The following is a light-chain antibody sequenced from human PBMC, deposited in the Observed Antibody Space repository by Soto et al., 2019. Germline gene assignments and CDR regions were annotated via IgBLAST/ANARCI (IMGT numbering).Light chain of an antibody. J-gene: IGKJ5*01. Sequence: IVCTHSPRTLSFSPWQGATLSGRASQSLSSSYLAWHQQKPGQAPRLVIYGAFSRATGIPDRFSGSGSGTDFTLTISRPEPEDFAVYYCQQYGSLITFGQGTRLEI. CDR3: QQYGSLIT. CDR2: GAF. CDR1: QSLSSSY. V-gene: IGKV3-20*01.